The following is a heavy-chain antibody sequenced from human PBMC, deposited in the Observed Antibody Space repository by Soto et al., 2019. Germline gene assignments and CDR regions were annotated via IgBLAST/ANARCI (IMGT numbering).Heavy chain of an antibody. CDR3: TRVPMRYDGAGTYGYFDS. CDR1: GGSFTGYY. Sequence: QVQLQQWGAGLLKPSETLSLTCAVHGGSFTGYYWSWIRQPPGKALELVGEINHGGSPNYNPSLKRGGTIALETSKNQFSLNMTSVTAGDTAFYYCTRVPMRYDGAGTYGYFDSVGQVTLVTFS. J-gene: IGHJ4*02. CDR2: INHGGSP. V-gene: IGHV4-34*01. D-gene: IGHD3-10*01.